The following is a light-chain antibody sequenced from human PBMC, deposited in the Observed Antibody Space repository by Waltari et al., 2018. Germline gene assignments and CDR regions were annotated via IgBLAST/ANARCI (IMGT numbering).Light chain of an antibody. CDR1: QTVDSW. V-gene: IGKV1-5*03. CDR3: QQYISYPWT. Sequence: DIQMTQSPSTLSASVGDRVIMSCRASQTVDSWSAWYQQKPGQAPKLLIYNASSLESGVPSRFSGSGSGTEFTLTISSLQPDDFATYYCQQYISYPWTFGQGTKVEIK. CDR2: NAS. J-gene: IGKJ1*01.